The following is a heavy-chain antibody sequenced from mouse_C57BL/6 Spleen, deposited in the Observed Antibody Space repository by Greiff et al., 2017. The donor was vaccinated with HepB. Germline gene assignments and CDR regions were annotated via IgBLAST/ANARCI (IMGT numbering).Heavy chain of an antibody. Sequence: VQLQQSGPGLVAPSQSLSITCTVSGFSLTSYGVHWVRQPPGKGLEWLVVIWSDGSTTYNSALKSRLSISKDNSKSQVFLKMNSLQTDDTAMYYCARHRAGDYGGYAMDYWGQGTSVTVSS. CDR1: GFSLTSYG. V-gene: IGHV2-6-1*01. J-gene: IGHJ4*01. D-gene: IGHD2-4*01. CDR2: IWSDGST. CDR3: ARHRAGDYGGYAMDY.